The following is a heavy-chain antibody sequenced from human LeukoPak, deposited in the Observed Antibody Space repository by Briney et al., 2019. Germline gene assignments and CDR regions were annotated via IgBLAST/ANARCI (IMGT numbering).Heavy chain of an antibody. Sequence: SETLSLTCAVYGGSFSGYYWSWIRQPPGKGLEWIGEINHSGRTNYTPSLKSRVTISVDTSKNQFSLKLNSVTAADTAVYYCARGLAVAGTSWYFDLWGRGTLVTVSS. CDR2: INHSGRT. CDR3: ARGLAVAGTSWYFDL. D-gene: IGHD6-19*01. CDR1: GGSFSGYY. V-gene: IGHV4-34*01. J-gene: IGHJ2*01.